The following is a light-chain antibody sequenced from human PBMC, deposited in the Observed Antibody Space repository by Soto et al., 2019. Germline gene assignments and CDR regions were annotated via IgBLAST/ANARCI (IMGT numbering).Light chain of an antibody. CDR2: EVN. Sequence: QSVLTQPASVSGSPGQSVTISCTGPRSDIGDSNFISWYQHSPGKAPRLLIYEVNNRPSGVSRRFSGSKAGNTASLTISGLLDDDEADYFCASFIRGTILVFGTGTKVTVL. CDR1: RSDIGDSNF. J-gene: IGLJ1*01. V-gene: IGLV2-14*01. CDR3: ASFIRGTILV.